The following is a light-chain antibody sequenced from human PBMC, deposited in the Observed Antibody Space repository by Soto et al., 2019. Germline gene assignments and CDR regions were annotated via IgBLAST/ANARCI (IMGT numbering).Light chain of an antibody. CDR3: QQYGISSFT. CDR1: QSVSSTY. J-gene: IGKJ3*01. CDR2: GAS. Sequence: DIALTKSPGTLSLSPGERATLSCRASQSVSSTYLAWYQQKPGHAPRLLIYGASNRATDIPDRFSGSGSGTDFTVTISRLEPEVSAMYYCQQYGISSFTFGPGTTVDIK. V-gene: IGKV3-20*01.